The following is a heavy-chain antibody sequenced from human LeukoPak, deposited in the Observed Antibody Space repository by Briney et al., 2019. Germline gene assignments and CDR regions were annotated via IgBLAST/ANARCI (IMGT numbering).Heavy chain of an antibody. CDR1: GFTFSSYA. CDR2: ISYDGSIK. J-gene: IGHJ2*01. V-gene: IGHV3-30-3*01. CDR3: ARALGYFDL. Sequence: GGSLRLSCAASGFTFSSYAMHWVRQAPGKGLEWVAVISYDGSIKYYADSVKGRFTISRDNSKNTLYLQMNSLRAEDTAVYYCARALGYFDLWGRGTLVTVSS.